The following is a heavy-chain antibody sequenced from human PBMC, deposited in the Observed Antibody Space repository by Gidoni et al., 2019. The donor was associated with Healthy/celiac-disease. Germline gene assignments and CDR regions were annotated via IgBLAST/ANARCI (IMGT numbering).Heavy chain of an antibody. J-gene: IGHJ4*02. CDR3: ARGSVAVALGY. V-gene: IGHV4-61*02. D-gene: IGHD6-19*01. Sequence: QVQLQESGPGLVKPSQTLSLPCTVSGGSISSGSYYWSWIRQPAGKGLEWIGRIYTSGSTNYSPSLKSRVTISVDTSKNQFSLKLSSVTAADTAVYYCARGSVAVALGYWGQGTLVTVSS. CDR2: IYTSGST. CDR1: GGSISSGSYY.